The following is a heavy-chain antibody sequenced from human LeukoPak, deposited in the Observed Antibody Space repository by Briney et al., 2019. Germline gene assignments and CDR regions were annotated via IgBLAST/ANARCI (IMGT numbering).Heavy chain of an antibody. CDR1: GFTFSSYA. V-gene: IGHV3-23*01. Sequence: GGSLRLSCAASGFTFSSYAMSWIRQAPGKGLEWVSAISGSGGSTYYADSVKGRFTISRDNSKNTLYLQMNSLRAEDTAVYYCAKDQGITIFGVVSNHIGHWGQGTLVTVSS. J-gene: IGHJ4*02. CDR3: AKDQGITIFGVVSNHIGH. D-gene: IGHD3-3*01. CDR2: ISGSGGST.